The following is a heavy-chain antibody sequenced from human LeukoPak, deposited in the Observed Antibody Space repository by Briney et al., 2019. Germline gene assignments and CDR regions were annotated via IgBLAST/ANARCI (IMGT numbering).Heavy chain of an antibody. CDR1: GFTFSSYS. CDR3: ARWLAAVTTGGYYFDY. D-gene: IGHD6-13*01. CDR2: ISSSSSYI. V-gene: IGHV3-21*01. Sequence: GGSLRLSCAASGFTFSSYSMNWVRQAPGKGLEWVSSISSSSSYIHYADSVKGRFTISRDNAKNSLYLQMNSLRAEDTAVYYCARWLAAVTTGGYYFDYWGQGTLVTVSS. J-gene: IGHJ4*02.